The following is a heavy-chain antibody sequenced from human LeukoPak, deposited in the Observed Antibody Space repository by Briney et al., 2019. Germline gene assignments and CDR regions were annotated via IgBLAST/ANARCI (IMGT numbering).Heavy chain of an antibody. CDR3: ASTQITHGSDAFDI. Sequence: GGSLRLSCAASGFTVSSNYMSWVRQAPGKGLEWVSVIYSGGSTYYADSVEGRFTISRDNSKNTLYLQMNSLRAEDTAVYYCASTQITHGSDAFDIWGQGTMVTVSS. D-gene: IGHD3-10*01. CDR2: IYSGGST. V-gene: IGHV3-53*01. J-gene: IGHJ3*02. CDR1: GFTVSSNY.